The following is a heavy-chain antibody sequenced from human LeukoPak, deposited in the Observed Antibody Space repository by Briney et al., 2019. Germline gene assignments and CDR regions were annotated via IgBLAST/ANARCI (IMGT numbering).Heavy chain of an antibody. V-gene: IGHV4-59*08. D-gene: IGHD7-27*01. J-gene: IGHJ4*02. CDR1: GASTRQHL. Sequence: SETLSLTFSLSGASTRQHLWTWTRQPPGKGLEWIGYIYSSGSTYYNPSLKSRVTISVDTSKNRFSLKLSTVTAADTAVYYCARRPTGDSKFDYWGRGTLVTVSS. CDR2: IYSSGST. CDR3: ARRPTGDSKFDY.